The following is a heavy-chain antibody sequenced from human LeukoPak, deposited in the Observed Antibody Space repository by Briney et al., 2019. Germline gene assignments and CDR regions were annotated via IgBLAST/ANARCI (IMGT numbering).Heavy chain of an antibody. D-gene: IGHD3-3*01. CDR1: GFTFSSYW. Sequence: GGSLRLSCAASGFTFSSYWMHWVRQAPGKGLVWVSRINSDGSSASYADSVKGRFTTSRDNAKNTLYLQMNSLRAEDTAVYYCARAGGRGVTIFGVYSRWFDPWGQGTLVTVSS. V-gene: IGHV3-74*01. J-gene: IGHJ5*02. CDR2: INSDGSSA. CDR3: ARAGGRGVTIFGVYSRWFDP.